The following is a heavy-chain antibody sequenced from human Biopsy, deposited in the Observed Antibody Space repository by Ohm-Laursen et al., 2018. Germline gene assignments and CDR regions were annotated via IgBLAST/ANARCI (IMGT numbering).Heavy chain of an antibody. CDR1: GGTFSNYA. CDR3: ATPFQYYDSWGGYPPFDH. J-gene: IGHJ4*02. CDR2: IIAVSGLV. D-gene: IGHD3-3*01. Sequence: SSVKLSCKVSGGTFSNYAISWVRQAPGEGLEWMGGIIAVSGLVNYAPKFQGRVSITADKSTTTAYMELSNLKSEDTAVYYCATPFQYYDSWGGYPPFDHWGQGTLVTVSS. V-gene: IGHV1-69*17.